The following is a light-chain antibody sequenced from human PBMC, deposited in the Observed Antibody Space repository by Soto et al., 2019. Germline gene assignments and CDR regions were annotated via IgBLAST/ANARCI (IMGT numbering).Light chain of an antibody. V-gene: IGKV1-6*01. CDR1: QDIRSD. J-gene: IGKJ4*01. Sequence: AIQMTQSPSSLSASVGDRVTVTCRASQDIRSDVGWYQQKPGQAPKVLMYAASRLHSGVPSRFSGSGSGTDFFLTISSMQLEDVATYYCLQTNNYPLTFGGGTKVEIK. CDR2: AAS. CDR3: LQTNNYPLT.